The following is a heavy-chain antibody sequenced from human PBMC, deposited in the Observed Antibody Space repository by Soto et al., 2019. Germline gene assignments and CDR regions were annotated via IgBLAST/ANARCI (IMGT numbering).Heavy chain of an antibody. CDR3: ARVGGGLASLGYYGMDV. J-gene: IGHJ6*02. CDR2: VSTNNADT. D-gene: IGHD3-10*01. Sequence: ASVKVSCKTSGYHFTAYGLAWLRQAPGQRPEWMGWVSTNNADTNYAQKFQGWVTMTRDRSISTAYMELSRLKSDDTAVYYCARVGGGLASLGYYGMDVWGQGTTVTVSS. CDR1: GYHFTAYG. V-gene: IGHV1-2*04.